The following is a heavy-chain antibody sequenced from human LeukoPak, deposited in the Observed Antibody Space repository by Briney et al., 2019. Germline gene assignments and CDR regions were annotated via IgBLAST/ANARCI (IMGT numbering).Heavy chain of an antibody. V-gene: IGHV3-23*01. CDR3: AKLPDYDFWSGYYFDF. Sequence: GGSLRLSCAASGFTFSSYAMSWVRQAPRKGLEWVSAISGSGGSTYYADSVKGRFTISRDNSKNTLYLQMNSLRAEDTAVYYCAKLPDYDFWSGYYFDFWGQGTLVTVSS. CDR1: GFTFSSYA. CDR2: ISGSGGST. D-gene: IGHD3-3*01. J-gene: IGHJ4*02.